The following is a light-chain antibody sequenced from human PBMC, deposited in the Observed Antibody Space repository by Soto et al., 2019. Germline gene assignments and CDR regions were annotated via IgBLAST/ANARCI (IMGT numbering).Light chain of an antibody. Sequence: DIVMTQSPATLSVSPGERATLSCRASQTISSNLAWYQQKPGQAPRLLIYGASNRATGIPDRFSGSGSGTDFTLTISRLEPEDFAVYYCQQYGSSPLTFGGGTKVDIK. J-gene: IGKJ4*01. CDR2: GAS. CDR3: QQYGSSPLT. CDR1: QTISSN. V-gene: IGKV3-20*01.